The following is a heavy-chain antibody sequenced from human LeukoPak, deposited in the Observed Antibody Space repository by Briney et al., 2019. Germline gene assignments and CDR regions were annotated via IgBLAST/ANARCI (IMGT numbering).Heavy chain of an antibody. CDR2: ISGSGGST. CDR3: AKDPWEMATILRAY. V-gene: IGHV3-23*01. J-gene: IGHJ4*02. D-gene: IGHD5-24*01. CDR1: GFTFSSYA. Sequence: GGSLRLSCAAAGFTFSSYAMSWVRQAPGKGLERVSAISGSGGSTYYADSVKGRFTISRDNSKNTLYLQMSSLRAEDTAVYYCAKDPWEMATILRAYWGQGTLVTVSS.